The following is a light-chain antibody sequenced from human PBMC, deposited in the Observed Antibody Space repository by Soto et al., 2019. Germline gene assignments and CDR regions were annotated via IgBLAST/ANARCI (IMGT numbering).Light chain of an antibody. CDR1: QSVTSSY. Sequence: EIVLTQSPGTLSLSPGERATLSCRASQSVTSSYLGWYQQKPGQAPRLLIYGASIRAIGIPDRFSGSGSGTDFTLTISRVEPEDFAVYYCQHYGSSSLFGGGTKVEIK. J-gene: IGKJ4*01. V-gene: IGKV3-20*01. CDR2: GAS. CDR3: QHYGSSSL.